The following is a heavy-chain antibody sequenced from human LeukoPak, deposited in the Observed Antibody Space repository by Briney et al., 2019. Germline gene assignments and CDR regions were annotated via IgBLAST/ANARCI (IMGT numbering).Heavy chain of an antibody. D-gene: IGHD5-24*01. CDR3: AREEMATISNYYYYGMDV. J-gene: IGHJ6*02. V-gene: IGHV1-46*01. CDR1: GYTFTSYY. Sequence: GASVKVSCKASGYTFTSYYMHWVRQAPGQGLEWMGIINPSGGSTSYAQKFQGRVTMTRDTSTSTVYMELSSLRSEDTAVYYCAREEMATISNYYYYGMDVWGQGTTVTVSS. CDR2: INPSGGST.